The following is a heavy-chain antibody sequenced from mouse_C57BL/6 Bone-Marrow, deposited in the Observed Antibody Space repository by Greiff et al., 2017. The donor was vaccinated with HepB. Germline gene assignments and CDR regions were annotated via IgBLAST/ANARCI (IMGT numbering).Heavy chain of an antibody. CDR1: GFTFSNYW. V-gene: IGHV6-3*01. J-gene: IGHJ3*01. D-gene: IGHD2-1*01. CDR2: IRLKSDNYAT. Sequence: EVKLMESGGGLVQPGGSMKLSCVASGFTFSNYWMNWVRQSPEKGLEWVAQIRLKSDNYATHYAESVKGRFTISRDDSKSSVYLQMNNLRAEDTGIYYCTDYYGKEAWFAYWGQGTMVTVSA. CDR3: TDYYGKEAWFAY.